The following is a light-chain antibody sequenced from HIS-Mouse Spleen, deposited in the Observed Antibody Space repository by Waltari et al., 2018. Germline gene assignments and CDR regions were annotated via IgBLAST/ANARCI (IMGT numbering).Light chain of an antibody. V-gene: IGLV2-8*01. CDR1: SSDVGGYHY. Sequence: QSALTQPPSASGSPGQSVTISCTGTSSDVGGYHYVSWYQQHPGKAPKLMSYEVSKRPSGVPDRFSGSKSGNTASLTVSGLQAEDEADYYCSSYAGSNNLVFGGGTKLTVL. CDR3: SSYAGSNNLV. CDR2: EVS. J-gene: IGLJ2*01.